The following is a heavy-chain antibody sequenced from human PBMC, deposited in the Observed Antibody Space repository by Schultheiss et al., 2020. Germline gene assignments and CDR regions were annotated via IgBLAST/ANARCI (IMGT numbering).Heavy chain of an antibody. CDR2: ISYDGSNK. Sequence: GGSLRLSCAASGFTFSSYGMHWVRQAPGKGLEWVAVISYDGSNKYYADSVKGRFTISRDNSKNTLYLQMNSLRAEDTAVYYCTRGRRGFDYWGQGTLVTVSS. CDR1: GFTFSSYG. CDR3: TRGRRGFDY. J-gene: IGHJ4*02. V-gene: IGHV3-30*03.